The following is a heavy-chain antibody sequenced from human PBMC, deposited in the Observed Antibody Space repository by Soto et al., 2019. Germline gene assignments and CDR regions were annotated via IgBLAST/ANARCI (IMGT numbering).Heavy chain of an antibody. CDR1: GGSISSYY. D-gene: IGHD4-17*01. Sequence: PSETLSLTSTVSGGSISSYYWSWIRQPPGKGLEWIGYIYYSGSTNYNPSLKSRVTISVDTSKNQFSLKLSSVTAADTAVYYCATTVTTGWFDPWGQGTLVTVS. CDR2: IYYSGST. CDR3: ATTVTTGWFDP. V-gene: IGHV4-59*08. J-gene: IGHJ5*02.